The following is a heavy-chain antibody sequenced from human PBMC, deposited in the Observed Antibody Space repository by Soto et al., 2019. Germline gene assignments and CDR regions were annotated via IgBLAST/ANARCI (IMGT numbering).Heavy chain of an antibody. D-gene: IGHD3-22*01. V-gene: IGHV3-30-3*01. Sequence: GGSLRLSCAASGFTFSSYAMHWVRQAPGKGLEWVAVISYDGSNKYYADSVKGRFTISRDNSKNTLYLQMNSLRAEDTAVYYCARDPYYYDSSGYPYFDYWGQGTLVTV. CDR2: ISYDGSNK. J-gene: IGHJ4*02. CDR1: GFTFSSYA. CDR3: ARDPYYYDSSGYPYFDY.